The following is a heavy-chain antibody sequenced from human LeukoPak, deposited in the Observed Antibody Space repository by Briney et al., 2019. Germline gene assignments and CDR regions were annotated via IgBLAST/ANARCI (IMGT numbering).Heavy chain of an antibody. CDR3: AKDRWSSSTNAFDF. J-gene: IGHJ3*01. CDR1: GFTFSSYA. CDR2: ISGSGGNT. D-gene: IGHD6-6*01. Sequence: GGSLRLSCAASGFTFSSYAMSWVRQAPGKGLEWVSSISGSGGNTYYTGSVKGRFTVSRDNSKNTLYLQMNSLRAEDTALYYCAKDRWSSSTNAFDFWGQGTTATVSS. V-gene: IGHV3-23*01.